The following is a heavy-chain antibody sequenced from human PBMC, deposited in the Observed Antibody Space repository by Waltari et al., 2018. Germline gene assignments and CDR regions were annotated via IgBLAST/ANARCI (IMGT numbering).Heavy chain of an antibody. CDR2: INHSGST. CDR3: ARRSYGMDV. CDR1: GGSFSGYS. V-gene: IGHV4-34*01. J-gene: IGHJ6*02. Sequence: QVQLQQWGAGLLKPSETLSLTCAVYGGSFSGYSWGWIRQPPGKGLEWIGEINHSGSTNYNPSLKSRVTISVDTSKNQFSLKLSSVTAADTAVYYCARRSYGMDVWGQGTTVTVSS.